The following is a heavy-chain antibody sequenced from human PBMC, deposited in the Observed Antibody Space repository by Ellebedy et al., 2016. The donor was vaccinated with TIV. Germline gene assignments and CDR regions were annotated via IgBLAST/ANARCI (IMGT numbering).Heavy chain of an antibody. D-gene: IGHD3-22*01. Sequence: ASVKVSCKASGYTFTSYGISWVRQAPGQGLEWMGWISAYNGNTNYAQKLQGRVTMTTDTSTSTAYMELSSLRSEDTAVYYCARGSYYDSSGYYYDDAFDMWGQGTMVTVSS. CDR2: ISAYNGNT. V-gene: IGHV1-18*04. CDR3: ARGSYYDSSGYYYDDAFDM. CDR1: GYTFTSYG. J-gene: IGHJ3*02.